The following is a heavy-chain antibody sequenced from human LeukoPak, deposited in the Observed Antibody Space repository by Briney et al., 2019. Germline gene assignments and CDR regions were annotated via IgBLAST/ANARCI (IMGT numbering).Heavy chain of an antibody. J-gene: IGHJ4*02. Sequence: GGSLRLSCAASGFTFSSYAMSGVRQAPGKGLEWVSAISGSGGSTYYADSVKGRFTISRDNSKNTLYLQMNSLRAEDAAVYYCAKDRAPKPYYFDYWGQGTLVTVSS. CDR2: ISGSGGST. D-gene: IGHD1-14*01. CDR1: GFTFSSYA. CDR3: AKDRAPKPYYFDY. V-gene: IGHV3-23*01.